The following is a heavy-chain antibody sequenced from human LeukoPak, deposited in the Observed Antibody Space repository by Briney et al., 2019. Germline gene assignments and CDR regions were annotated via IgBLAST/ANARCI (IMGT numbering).Heavy chain of an antibody. V-gene: IGHV1-69*01. CDR2: IIPIFGTA. CDR3: ARVSDGSGYFDY. Sequence: SVKVPCKASGGTFSSYAISWVRQAPGQGLEWMGGIIPIFGTANYAQKFQGRVTITADESTSTAYMELSSLRSEDTAVSYCARVSDGSGYFDYWGQGTLVTVSS. J-gene: IGHJ4*02. CDR1: GGTFSSYA. D-gene: IGHD5-24*01.